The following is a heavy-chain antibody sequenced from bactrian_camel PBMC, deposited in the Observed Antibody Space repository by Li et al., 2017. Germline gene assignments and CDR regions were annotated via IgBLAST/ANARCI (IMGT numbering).Heavy chain of an antibody. Sequence: VQLVESGGGLVQPGGSLRLSCAADESDFSANLVSWVRQAPGKEVEWVSSVRNDGTPYVAASVKDRFSTSRDIAKKTMYLQMNNLKVEDTGPYLCYAEGGPGGQGTQVTVS. CDR3: YAEGGP. V-gene: IGHV3S10*01. CDR2: VRNDGTP. J-gene: IGHJ4*01. CDR1: ESDFSANL.